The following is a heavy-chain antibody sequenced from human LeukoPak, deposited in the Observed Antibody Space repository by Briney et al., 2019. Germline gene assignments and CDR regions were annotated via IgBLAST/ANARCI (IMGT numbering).Heavy chain of an antibody. V-gene: IGHV3-21*04. D-gene: IGHD1-14*01. CDR1: GFTFSTYN. Sequence: NPGGSLRLSCAASGFTFSTYNMNWVRHAPGKGLEWISSITSSSSYIYYADSVKGRFTISRDNSKNTLYLQMNSLRAEDTAVYYCAKPARTDYTDYWGQGTLVTVSS. CDR3: AKPARTDYTDY. CDR2: ITSSSSYI. J-gene: IGHJ4*02.